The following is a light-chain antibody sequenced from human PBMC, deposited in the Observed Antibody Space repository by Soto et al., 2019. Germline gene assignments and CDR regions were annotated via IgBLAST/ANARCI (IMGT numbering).Light chain of an antibody. Sequence: EIVMTQSPASMSVSPGEKATLSCRASQSVGSRLAWYWQKPGQSPRLLIYGASPRATGVPARFSGYVSGTEFTLNNSGLQSEDFAIYYCRQYNNGPRTCGQGPKVDI. V-gene: IGKV3-15*01. CDR3: RQYNNGPRT. J-gene: IGKJ1*01. CDR1: QSVGSR. CDR2: GAS.